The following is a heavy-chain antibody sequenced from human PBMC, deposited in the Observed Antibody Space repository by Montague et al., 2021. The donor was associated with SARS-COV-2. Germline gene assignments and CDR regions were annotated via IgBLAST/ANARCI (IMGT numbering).Heavy chain of an antibody. J-gene: IGHJ5*02. Sequence: PALVKPTQTLTLTYTVSGFSLSSSGVGVGWIRQPPGKALEWVGSXYWNDGKHYNSSLKSRLSVSKDTSKNQVVLIMTDVDPADTATYFCAHREEDNNGYSWFDPWGQGTLVTVSS. CDR3: AHREEDNNGYSWFDP. CDR2: XYWNDGK. V-gene: IGHV2-5*01. CDR1: GFSLSSSGVG. D-gene: IGHD5-12*01.